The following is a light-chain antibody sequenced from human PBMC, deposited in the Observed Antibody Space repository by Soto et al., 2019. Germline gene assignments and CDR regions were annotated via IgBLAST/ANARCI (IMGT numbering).Light chain of an antibody. CDR3: LQHSAYPYT. V-gene: IGKV1-17*01. CDR1: HGISNY. J-gene: IGKJ2*01. Sequence: IQMTPSPSSLSASVGDRVTLTCRASHGISNYLNWFQHKPGKAPRRLISVASTLQSGVPSRFSGSGSGTEFTLTISGLQPEDFATYYCLQHSAYPYTFGQGTKLEIK. CDR2: VAS.